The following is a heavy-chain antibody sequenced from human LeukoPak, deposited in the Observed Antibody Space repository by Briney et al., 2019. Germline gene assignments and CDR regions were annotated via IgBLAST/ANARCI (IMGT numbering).Heavy chain of an antibody. CDR1: GLTFSRFA. CDR3: ARLGDSSGYYDY. CDR2: ISGSGDTT. Sequence: GGSLRLSCAASGLTFSRFAMSWVRQAPGKGLEWVSTISGSGDTTYYADSVKGRFTISRDNLKNTLYVQMNSLRVEDTAVYYCARLGDSSGYYDYWGQGTLVTVSS. D-gene: IGHD3-22*01. V-gene: IGHV3-23*01. J-gene: IGHJ4*02.